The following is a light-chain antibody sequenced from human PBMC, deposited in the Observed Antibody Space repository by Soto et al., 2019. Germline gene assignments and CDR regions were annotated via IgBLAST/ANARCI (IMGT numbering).Light chain of an antibody. J-gene: IGLJ2*01. Sequence: ELTQPPSVSVSPGQTASITCSGDKLGNKYACWYHQKPGQSPVLVIYQDNKRPSGIPERFSGSNSGNTATLTISGTQAMDEADYYCQAWDSSTVVFGGGTKLTVL. V-gene: IGLV3-1*01. CDR1: KLGNKY. CDR3: QAWDSSTVV. CDR2: QDN.